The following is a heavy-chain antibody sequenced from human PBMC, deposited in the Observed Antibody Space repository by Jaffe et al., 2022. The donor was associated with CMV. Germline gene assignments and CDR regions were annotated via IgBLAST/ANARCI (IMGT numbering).Heavy chain of an antibody. J-gene: IGHJ4*02. CDR3: AKDHGVGAWDFDD. Sequence: EVQLVESGGGLVQPGGSLRLSCAASGFTFSSYEMGWVRQAPGKGLEWVSYITSSGDNKYYGDSVKGRFTISRDNAKNSLHLQMNSLRAEDTAVYYCAKDHGVGAWDFDDWGQGTLVTVSS. V-gene: IGHV3-48*03. CDR1: GFTFSSYE. D-gene: IGHD1-26*01. CDR2: ITSSGDNK.